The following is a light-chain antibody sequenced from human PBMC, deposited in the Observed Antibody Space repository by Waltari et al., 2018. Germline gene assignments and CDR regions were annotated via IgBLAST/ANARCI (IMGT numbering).Light chain of an antibody. Sequence: YVLTQPPPVSVAPGKTAPITCGGENFETKSLNSYQQKPGPAPVLVLFSDTDRPSGIPDRFSGSNSGNTATLTISWVEAGDEADYHCQVWDDTTNSGVFGGGTRLTVL. V-gene: IGLV3-21*04. CDR1: NFETKS. CDR2: SDT. J-gene: IGLJ3*02. CDR3: QVWDDTTNSGV.